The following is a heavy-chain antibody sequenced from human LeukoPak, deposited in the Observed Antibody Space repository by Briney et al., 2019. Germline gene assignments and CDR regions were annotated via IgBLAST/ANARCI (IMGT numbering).Heavy chain of an antibody. V-gene: IGHV3-23*01. CDR1: GFTFSSHA. CDR3: AKPRYYDSSGYYGY. J-gene: IGHJ4*02. CDR2: LSGSGYNT. D-gene: IGHD3-22*01. Sequence: AGGSLRLSCAASGFTFSSHALSWVRQAPGKGLEWVSSLSGSGYNTYYADSVKGRFTISRDNSKNTLYLQMNSLRAEDTAVYYCAKPRYYDSSGYYGYWGQGTLVTVSS.